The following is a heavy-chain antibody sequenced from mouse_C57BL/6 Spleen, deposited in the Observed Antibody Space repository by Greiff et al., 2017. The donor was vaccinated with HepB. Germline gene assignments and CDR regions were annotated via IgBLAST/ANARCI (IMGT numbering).Heavy chain of an antibody. D-gene: IGHD2-4*01. Sequence: VQLQQSGPELVKPGASVKISCKASGYSFTDYNMNWVKQSNGKSLEWIGVINPNYGTTSYNQKFKGKVTLTVDQSSSTAYMQLNSLTSEDSAVYYCARSVLRQGYWYFDVWGTGTTVTVSS. CDR1: GYSFTDYN. CDR3: ARSVLRQGYWYFDV. J-gene: IGHJ1*03. CDR2: INPNYGTT. V-gene: IGHV1-39*01.